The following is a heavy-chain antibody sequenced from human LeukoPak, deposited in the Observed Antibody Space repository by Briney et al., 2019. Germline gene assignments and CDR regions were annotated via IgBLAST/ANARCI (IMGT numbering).Heavy chain of an antibody. V-gene: IGHV3-15*01. CDR1: GFTFSNAW. CDR3: AQPQGYTFGGVIASYWYFDL. Sequence: PGGSLRLSCAASGFTFSNAWMSWVRQAPGKGLEWVGRIKSKTDGGTIDYAAPVKGRFTISRDDSKNTLYLQMNSLRAEDTAVYYCAQPQGYTFGGVIASYWYFDLWGRGTLVTVSS. J-gene: IGHJ2*01. D-gene: IGHD3-16*02. CDR2: IKSKTDGGTI.